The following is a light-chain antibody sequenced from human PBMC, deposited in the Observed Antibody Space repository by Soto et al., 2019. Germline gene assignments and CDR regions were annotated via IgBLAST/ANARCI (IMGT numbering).Light chain of an antibody. Sequence: EIVLTHSPGTLSLSPGEIATLSCRASQIVGGDTLAWFQQRPGQAPRLVIYGASNRAAGIPDRFSGSGSGTDFTLTISSLEPEDFAVYYCQQYNGWPLTLGGGTKVDIK. CDR2: GAS. CDR3: QQYNGWPLT. CDR1: QIVGGDT. J-gene: IGKJ4*01. V-gene: IGKV3-20*01.